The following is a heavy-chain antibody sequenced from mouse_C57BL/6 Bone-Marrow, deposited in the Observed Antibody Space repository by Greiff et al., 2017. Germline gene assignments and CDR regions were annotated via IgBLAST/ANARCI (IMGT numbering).Heavy chain of an antibody. CDR3: ARFPHYGSRVFDY. D-gene: IGHD1-1*01. CDR1: GYTFTSYW. V-gene: IGHV1-69*01. Sequence: QVHVKQPGAELVMPGASVKLSCKASGYTFTSYWMHWVKQRPGQGLEWIGEIDPSDSYTNYNQKFKGKSTLTVDKSSSTAYMQLSSLTSEDSAVYYGARFPHYGSRVFDYWGQGTTLTVSS. J-gene: IGHJ2*01. CDR2: IDPSDSYT.